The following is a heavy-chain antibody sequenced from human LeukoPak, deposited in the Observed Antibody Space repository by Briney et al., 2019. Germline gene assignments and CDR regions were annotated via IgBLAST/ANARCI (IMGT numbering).Heavy chain of an antibody. Sequence: PSETLSLTCAVYGGSFSGYYWTWIRQSAGKGLEWIGRIYTSGSANYNPSLKSRVTMSLDTSKNQCSLKLTSMTAADTAVYYCARGRSWFDYWGQGTLVTVSS. CDR1: GGSFSGYY. J-gene: IGHJ4*02. CDR3: ARGRSWFDY. CDR2: IYTSGSA. V-gene: IGHV4-59*10.